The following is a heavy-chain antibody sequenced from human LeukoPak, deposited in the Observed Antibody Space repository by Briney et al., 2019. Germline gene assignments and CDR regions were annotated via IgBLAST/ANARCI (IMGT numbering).Heavy chain of an antibody. Sequence: SETLSLTCTVSGGSISSYFWSWIRQPPGKGLEWVGYIYYSGSTNYNPSLKGRVTISVDTSKNQFSLRLNSVTAADTAVYYCARQYCSSTNCYYFDYWRQGTLVTVSS. D-gene: IGHD2-2*01. CDR3: ARQYCSSTNCYYFDY. V-gene: IGHV4-59*01. CDR2: IYYSGST. J-gene: IGHJ4*02. CDR1: GGSISSYF.